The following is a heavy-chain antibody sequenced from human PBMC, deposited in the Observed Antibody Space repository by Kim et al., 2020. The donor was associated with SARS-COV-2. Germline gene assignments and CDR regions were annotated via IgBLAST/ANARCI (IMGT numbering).Heavy chain of an antibody. CDR3: ARIIRGSGWERPAFFDY. Sequence: GGSLRLSCAASGFTVSSNYMSWVRQAPGKGLEWVSVIYSGGSTYYADSVKGRLTISSDNSKNTLYHQMNSLRAEDTAVYYCARIIRGSGWERPAFFDYWGQGTLVTVSS. J-gene: IGHJ4*02. V-gene: IGHV3-53*01. D-gene: IGHD6-19*01. CDR1: GFTVSSNY. CDR2: IYSGGST.